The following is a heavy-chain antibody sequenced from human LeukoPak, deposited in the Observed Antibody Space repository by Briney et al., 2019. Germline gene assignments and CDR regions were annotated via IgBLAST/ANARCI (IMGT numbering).Heavy chain of an antibody. J-gene: IGHJ4*02. D-gene: IGHD3-16*01. CDR2: ISAYNGNT. CDR3: ARGNVLQGFDY. V-gene: IGHV1-18*01. Sequence: GASVKVSCTASGYTFTSYGISWVRQAPGQGLEWMGWISAYNGNTNYAQKFQGRVTMTRDTSISTAFMELTSLRSDDTAVYYCARGNVLQGFDYWGQGTLVTVSS. CDR1: GYTFTSYG.